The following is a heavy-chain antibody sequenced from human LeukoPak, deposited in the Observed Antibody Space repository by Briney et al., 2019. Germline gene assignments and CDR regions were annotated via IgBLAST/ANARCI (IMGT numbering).Heavy chain of an antibody. D-gene: IGHD4-23*01. CDR3: ARNDYGGIVDAFDI. J-gene: IGHJ3*02. CDR2: ISSSSSYI. Sequence: GGSLKLSCAASGFTFSGSAMHWVRQAPGKGLEWVSSISSSSSYIYYADSVKGRFTISRDNAKNSLFLQMNSLRAEDTAVYYCARNDYGGIVDAFDIWGQGTMVTVSS. CDR1: GFTFSGSA. V-gene: IGHV3-21*01.